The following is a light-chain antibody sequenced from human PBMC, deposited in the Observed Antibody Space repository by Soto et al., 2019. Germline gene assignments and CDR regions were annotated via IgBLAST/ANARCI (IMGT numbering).Light chain of an antibody. V-gene: IGKV3-20*01. J-gene: IGKJ1*01. CDR3: QHYGSSLWT. CDR2: GAS. CDR1: RSVSSTY. Sequence: EIGMSQSPATLSVSPGERATLSCRASRSVSSTYLGWYQQKPGQAPRLLISGASSRATGIPDRFSGSGSGTDFTLTISRLEPEDFAVYYCQHYGSSLWTFGQGTKVDI.